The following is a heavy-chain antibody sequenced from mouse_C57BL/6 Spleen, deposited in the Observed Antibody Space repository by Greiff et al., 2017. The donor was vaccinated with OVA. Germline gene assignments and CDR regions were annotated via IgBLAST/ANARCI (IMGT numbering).Heavy chain of an antibody. CDR1: GFSLTSYG. CDR2: IWSGGST. V-gene: IGHV2-2*01. CDR3: ARNFDYGHWYFDV. D-gene: IGHD2-4*01. Sequence: VMLVESGPGLVQPSQRLSITCTVSGFSLTSYGVHWVRQSPGTGLEWLGVIWSGGSTDYNAAFISRLSISKDNSKSQVFFKMNSLQADDTAIYYCARNFDYGHWYFDVWGTGTTVTVSS. J-gene: IGHJ1*03.